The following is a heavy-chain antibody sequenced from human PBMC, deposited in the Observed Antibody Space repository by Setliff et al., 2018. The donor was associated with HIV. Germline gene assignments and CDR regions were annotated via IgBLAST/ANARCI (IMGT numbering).Heavy chain of an antibody. Sequence: LRLSCAASGFTFDDYGMSWVRQAPGKGLDWVSGINWSGHSTGYVDSVTGRFTISRDNAKNSLYLQMNSLRAEDTAVYYCARGPSFVEYSGSSVDYYWYMDVWGKGTTVTVSS. CDR2: INWSGHST. CDR1: GFTFDDYG. J-gene: IGHJ6*03. D-gene: IGHD6-6*01. V-gene: IGHV3-20*04. CDR3: ARGPSFVEYSGSSVDYYWYMDV.